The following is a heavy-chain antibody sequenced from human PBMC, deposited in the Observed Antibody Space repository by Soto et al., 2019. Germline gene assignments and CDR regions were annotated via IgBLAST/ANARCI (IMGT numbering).Heavy chain of an antibody. CDR3: ARRDASEAFDI. J-gene: IGHJ3*02. V-gene: IGHV3-53*01. CDR2: IYRGGGT. Sequence: EMQLVESGGGLIQPGGSLRLSCAASGFTVSTNYITWFRQAPGKGLEWVSIIYRGGGTHYADSVKGRCIISRDNSQNKVFLQMNSLTAEDTAVYYCARRDASEAFDIWGQGTTVTVSS. CDR1: GFTVSTNY.